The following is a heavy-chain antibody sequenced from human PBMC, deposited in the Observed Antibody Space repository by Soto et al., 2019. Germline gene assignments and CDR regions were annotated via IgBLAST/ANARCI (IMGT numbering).Heavy chain of an antibody. CDR2: IIPTIGTT. J-gene: IGHJ4*02. CDR3: ARDLGSGYDPGDY. D-gene: IGHD5-12*01. Sequence: QVQLVQSGAEVKKPGSSVKVSCKASGDTFTIFAISWVRQAPGQGLEWMGGIIPTIGTTNYAQRFQGRITITGDESTSTAYMELSSLKSEDTAVYYCARDLGSGYDPGDYWGQGTLVTVSS. V-gene: IGHV1-69*12. CDR1: GDTFTIFA.